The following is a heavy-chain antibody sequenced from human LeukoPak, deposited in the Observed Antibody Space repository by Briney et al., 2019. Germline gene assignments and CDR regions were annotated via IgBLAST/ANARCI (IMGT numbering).Heavy chain of an antibody. CDR3: AREDGIYSSGWYGG. CDR2: ISGRDAST. D-gene: IGHD6-19*01. CDR1: GFTFTSYA. Sequence: PGGSLRLSCAASGFTFTSYAMTWVRQAPGKGPEWVSGISGRDASTAYADSVKGRFTISRDTSKDTLYLQMDSLRVEDTAVYYCAREDGIYSSGWYGGWGQGTLVTVSS. J-gene: IGHJ4*02. V-gene: IGHV3-23*01.